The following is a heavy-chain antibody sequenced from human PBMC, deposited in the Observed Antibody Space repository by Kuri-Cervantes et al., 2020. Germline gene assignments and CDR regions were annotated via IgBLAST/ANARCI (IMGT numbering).Heavy chain of an antibody. D-gene: IGHD3-16*01. CDR2: ISGSGGST. J-gene: IGHJ4*02. CDR1: GFTFSSYA. Sequence: GGSLRLSCAASGFTFSSYAMSWVRQAPGKGLEWVSAISGSGGSTYYADSVKGRFTISRDNSKNTLYLQMNSLRAEDTAAYYCARDPLGGDYFDYWGQGTLVTVSS. V-gene: IGHV3-23*01. CDR3: ARDPLGGDYFDY.